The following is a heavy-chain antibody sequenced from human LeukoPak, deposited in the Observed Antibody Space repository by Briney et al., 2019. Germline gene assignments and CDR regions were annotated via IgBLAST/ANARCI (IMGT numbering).Heavy chain of an antibody. J-gene: IGHJ4*02. CDR1: GGSISSYY. CDR3: ARLGCSSTSCYADY. D-gene: IGHD2-2*01. Sequence: PSETLSLTCTVSGGSISSYYWSWIRQPPGKGLEWIGYIYYSGSTNYNPSLKSRVTISVDTSKNQFSLELSSVTAADTAVYYCARLGCSSTSCYADYWGQGTLATVSS. V-gene: IGHV4-59*08. CDR2: IYYSGST.